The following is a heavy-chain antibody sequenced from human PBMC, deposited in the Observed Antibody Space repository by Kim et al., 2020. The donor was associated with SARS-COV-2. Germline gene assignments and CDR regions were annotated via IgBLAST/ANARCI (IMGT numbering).Heavy chain of an antibody. CDR1: GFTFSSYA. J-gene: IGHJ4*02. Sequence: GGSLRLSCAASGFTFSSYAMSWVRQAPGKGLEWVSAISGSGGSTYYADSVKGRFTISRDNSKNTLYLQMNSLRAEDTAVYYCAKEPLDSSGWYVRGLIDYWGQGTLVTVSS. D-gene: IGHD6-19*01. V-gene: IGHV3-23*01. CDR2: ISGSGGST. CDR3: AKEPLDSSGWYVRGLIDY.